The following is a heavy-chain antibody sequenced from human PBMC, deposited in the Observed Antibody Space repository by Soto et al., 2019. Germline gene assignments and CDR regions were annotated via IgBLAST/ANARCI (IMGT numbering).Heavy chain of an antibody. CDR2: ISAYNGNT. Sequence: VQLLQSGAEVKKPGASVKVSCKASGYTFTNYGITWVRQAPGQGLEWMGWISAYNGNTHYTQRLQGRVTMTTDTSTSTAYMELRGLRSDDTAVYYCARVRQLVSYFYYYMDVWGKGTTVTVSS. CDR3: ARVRQLVSYFYYYMDV. CDR1: GYTFTNYG. J-gene: IGHJ6*03. D-gene: IGHD6-6*01. V-gene: IGHV1-18*01.